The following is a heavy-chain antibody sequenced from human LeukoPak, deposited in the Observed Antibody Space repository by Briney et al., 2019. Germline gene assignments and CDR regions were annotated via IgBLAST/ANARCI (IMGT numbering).Heavy chain of an antibody. CDR1: GFAFSTYS. CDR2: ISGGSSAI. CDR3: ARRANSVKFPWDY. J-gene: IGHJ4*02. D-gene: IGHD2-8*01. V-gene: IGHV3-48*02. Sequence: GGSLRLSCAASGFAFSTYSMNWVCQAPGKGLEWISYISGGSSAIYYADSVKGRFTISRDNAKNSLYLQMNSLRDEDTAVYYCARRANSVKFPWDYWGQGTLVTVSS.